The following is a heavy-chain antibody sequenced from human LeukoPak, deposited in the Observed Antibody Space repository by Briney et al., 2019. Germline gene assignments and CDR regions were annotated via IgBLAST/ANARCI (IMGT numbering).Heavy chain of an antibody. Sequence: ASVKVSCKASGGTFSSYAISRVRQAPGQGLEWMGGIIPIFGTANYAQKFQGRVTITADESTSTAYMELSSLRSEDTAVYYCARGGYCSGGSCYSLDWFDPWGQGTLVTVSS. CDR3: ARGGYCSGGSCYSLDWFDP. CDR1: GGTFSSYA. CDR2: IIPIFGTA. V-gene: IGHV1-69*01. J-gene: IGHJ5*02. D-gene: IGHD2-15*01.